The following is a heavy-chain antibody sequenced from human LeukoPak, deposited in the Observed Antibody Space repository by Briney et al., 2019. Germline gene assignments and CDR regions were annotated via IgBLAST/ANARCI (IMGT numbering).Heavy chain of an antibody. V-gene: IGHV3-33*01. D-gene: IGHD2-21*02. CDR3: ARDRLEAVTDDDYFDY. Sequence: GRSLRLSCAASGFTFSNHGMHWVRQAPGKGPEWVALIWYNGSNKYYGDSVKGRFTISRDNSKNTVYLQMNSLRAEDTGVYYCARDRLEAVTDDDYFDYWGQGTLVTVSS. CDR1: GFTFSNHG. CDR2: IWYNGSNK. J-gene: IGHJ4*02.